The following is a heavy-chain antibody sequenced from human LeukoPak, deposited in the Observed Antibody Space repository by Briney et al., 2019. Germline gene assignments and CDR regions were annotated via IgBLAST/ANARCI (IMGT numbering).Heavy chain of an antibody. CDR1: GFTFSSNW. CDR2: ISTDARTI. CDR3: VRGQATAWGLDY. Sequence: GGSLRLSCAASGFTFSSNWMHWVRQVPGKGLVWVSHISTDARTITYADLVKGRFTISRDNAKNTVYLQMNSLRAEGTALYYCVRGQATAWGLDYWGQGTLVTVSS. D-gene: IGHD6-13*01. J-gene: IGHJ4*02. V-gene: IGHV3-74*01.